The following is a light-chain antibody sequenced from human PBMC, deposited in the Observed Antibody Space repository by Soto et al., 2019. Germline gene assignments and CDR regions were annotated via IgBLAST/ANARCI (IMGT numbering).Light chain of an antibody. CDR3: QSYDSSLSGWGV. CDR1: SSNIGAGYD. CDR2: GNS. V-gene: IGLV1-40*01. J-gene: IGLJ2*01. Sequence: QSVLTQPPSVSGAPGQRVTISCTGSSSNIGAGYDVHWYQQLPGTAPKLLIYGNSNRPSGVPDRFSGSKSGTSAYLAITGLQAEDEADYYCQSYDSSLSGWGVFGGGTKVTVL.